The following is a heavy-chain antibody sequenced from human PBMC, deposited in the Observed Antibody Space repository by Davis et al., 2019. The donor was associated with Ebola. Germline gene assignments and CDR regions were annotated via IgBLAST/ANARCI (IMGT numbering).Heavy chain of an antibody. CDR2: IIPIFGTA. CDR3: ARVRLGIAVAGGFDY. D-gene: IGHD6-19*01. Sequence: AASVKVSCKASGYTFTSYGISWVRQAPGQGLEWMGGIIPIFGTANYAQKFQGRVTITADESTSTAYMELSSLRSEDTAVYYCARVRLGIAVAGGFDYWGQGTLVTVSS. CDR1: GYTFTSYG. V-gene: IGHV1-69*13. J-gene: IGHJ4*02.